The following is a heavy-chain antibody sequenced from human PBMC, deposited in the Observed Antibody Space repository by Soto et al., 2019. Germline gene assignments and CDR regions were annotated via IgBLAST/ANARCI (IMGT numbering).Heavy chain of an antibody. V-gene: IGHV3-30*18. D-gene: IGHD2-2*01. Sequence: PGGSLSLSCAASGFAFSSYGMHWVRQAPGKGLEWVAIISYHGNDKYYADSVKGRFTISRDNSKNTLYLQMNTLRAEDTAVYYCAKDTYCSSNSCAYYYGMDVWGQGTTVTVSS. J-gene: IGHJ6*02. CDR3: AKDTYCSSNSCAYYYGMDV. CDR2: ISYHGNDK. CDR1: GFAFSSYG.